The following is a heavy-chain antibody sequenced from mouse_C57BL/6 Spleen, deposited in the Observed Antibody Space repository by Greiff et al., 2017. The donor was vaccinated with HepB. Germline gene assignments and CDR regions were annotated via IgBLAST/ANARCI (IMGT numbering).Heavy chain of an antibody. CDR1: GYSITSGYY. J-gene: IGHJ4*01. D-gene: IGHD1-1*01. CDR3: ARDLITTVVATPMDY. CDR2: ISYDGSN. Sequence: EVQLQQSGPGLVKPSQSLSLTCSVTGYSITSGYYWNWIRQFPGNKLEWMGYISYDGSNNYNPSLKNRISITRDTSKNQFFLKLNSVTTEDTATYYCARDLITTVVATPMDYWGQGTSVTVSS. V-gene: IGHV3-6*01.